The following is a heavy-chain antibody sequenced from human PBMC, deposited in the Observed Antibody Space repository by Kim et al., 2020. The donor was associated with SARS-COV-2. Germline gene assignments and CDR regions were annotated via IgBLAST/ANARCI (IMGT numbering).Heavy chain of an antibody. D-gene: IGHD3-10*01. CDR3: AKAGGYYFAL. V-gene: IGHV3-23*01. CDR1: GLLLRSFD. Sequence: GGSLRLSCAASGLLLRSFDMSWVRQAPGKGLEWVSGSSGSGESAYYADSVKGRFTVSRDNSKNMVYLQMDSLRAEDTAVYYCAKAGGYYFALWGQGTLVT. CDR2: SSGSGESA. J-gene: IGHJ4*02.